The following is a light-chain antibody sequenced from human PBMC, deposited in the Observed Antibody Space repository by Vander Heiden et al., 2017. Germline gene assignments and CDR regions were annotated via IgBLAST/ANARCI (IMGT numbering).Light chain of an antibody. CDR1: NIGSKS. CDR3: QVWDSSSDLPGVV. Sequence: SYVLTQPPSVSVAPGQTARITCGGNNIGSKSVHWYQQKPGQAPVLVVYDDSDRPPGIPERFSGSNSGNTATLTISRVEAGDEADYYCQVWDSSSDLPGVVFGGGTKLTVL. CDR2: DDS. J-gene: IGLJ2*01. V-gene: IGLV3-21*02.